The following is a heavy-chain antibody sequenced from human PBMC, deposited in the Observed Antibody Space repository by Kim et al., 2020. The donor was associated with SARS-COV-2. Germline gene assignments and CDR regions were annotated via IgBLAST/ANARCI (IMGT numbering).Heavy chain of an antibody. V-gene: IGHV4-39*07. CDR2: ST. J-gene: IGHJ4*02. Sequence: STYYNPSLKSRVTISVDTSKNQFSLKLSSVTAADTAVYYCARDPSGAAVDWGQGTLVTVSS. D-gene: IGHD6-13*01. CDR3: ARDPSGAAVD.